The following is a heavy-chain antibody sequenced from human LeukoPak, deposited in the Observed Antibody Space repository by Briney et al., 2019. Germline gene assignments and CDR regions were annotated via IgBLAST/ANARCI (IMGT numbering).Heavy chain of an antibody. V-gene: IGHV3-53*01. Sequence: GGSLRLSCAASGFTFSSNYMSWVRQAPGKGLEWVSVIYSGGSTYYADSVKGRFTISRDNSNSTLHLQMDSLRAEDTAVYYCARSPWFGESASFDYWGQGILVTVSS. CDR1: GFTFSSNY. CDR3: ARSPWFGESASFDY. J-gene: IGHJ4*02. CDR2: IYSGGST. D-gene: IGHD3-10*01.